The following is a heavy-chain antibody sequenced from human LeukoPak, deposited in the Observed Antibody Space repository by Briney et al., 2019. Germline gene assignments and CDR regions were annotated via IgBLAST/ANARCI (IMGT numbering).Heavy chain of an antibody. D-gene: IGHD3-9*01. CDR1: GFTFGDHA. Sequence: PGGSLRLSCTASGFTFGDHAMSWFRQAPGKGLEWVGLIRSKAYGGTTEYAASVKGRFTISRDDSKSIAYLQMNSLKTEDTAVYYCTRVGYDILTGYATADYWGQGTLVTVSS. CDR3: TRVGYDILTGYATADY. CDR2: IRSKAYGGTT. J-gene: IGHJ4*02. V-gene: IGHV3-49*03.